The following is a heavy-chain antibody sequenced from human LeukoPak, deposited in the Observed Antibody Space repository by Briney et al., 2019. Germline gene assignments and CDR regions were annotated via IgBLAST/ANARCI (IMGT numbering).Heavy chain of an antibody. J-gene: IGHJ3*02. Sequence: GGSLRLSCAASGFTFSSYGMHWVRQAPGKGLEWVAFIRYDGSNKYYADSVKGRFTISRDNAKKTLFLQMNSLRGEDTAVYYCLTIVETTIDAFDIWGQGTMVTVSS. CDR2: IRYDGSNK. CDR3: LTIVETTIDAFDI. CDR1: GFTFSSYG. D-gene: IGHD1-26*01. V-gene: IGHV3-30*02.